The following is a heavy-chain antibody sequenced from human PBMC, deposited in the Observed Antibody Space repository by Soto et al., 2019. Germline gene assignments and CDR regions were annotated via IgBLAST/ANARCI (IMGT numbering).Heavy chain of an antibody. CDR3: ARAPAYTYDSFDS. Sequence: GGSLRLSCVGSGFTFGNYAMSWVRQAPGKGLEWVSSITGIDGRTYYADSVKGRFTISRDNPKNTLYLQMNNLRADDTAVYHCARAPAYTYDSFDSWGQGTLVTVSS. CDR1: GFTFGNYA. D-gene: IGHD5-18*01. V-gene: IGHV3-23*01. CDR2: ITGIDGRT. J-gene: IGHJ4*02.